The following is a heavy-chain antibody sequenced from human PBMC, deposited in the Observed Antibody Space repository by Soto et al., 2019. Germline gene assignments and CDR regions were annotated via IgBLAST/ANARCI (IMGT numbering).Heavy chain of an antibody. CDR1: GFTFNTFA. Sequence: EVQLLESGGVLVQTGGSLRLSCAASGFTFNTFAMSWVRQAAGKELEWLSVISGSGGTTFYADSVKGRFTISRDNSKNPLYRQLNGLRAEDPAVYYCAKDRGSDCWSDFDSWGQGAVVAVSS. CDR3: AKDRGSDCWSDFDS. V-gene: IGHV3-23*01. D-gene: IGHD3-3*01. J-gene: IGHJ4*02. CDR2: ISGSGGTT.